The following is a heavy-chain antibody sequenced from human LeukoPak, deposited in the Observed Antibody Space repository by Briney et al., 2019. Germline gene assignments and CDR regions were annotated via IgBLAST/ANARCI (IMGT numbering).Heavy chain of an antibody. D-gene: IGHD3-10*02. J-gene: IGHJ4*02. Sequence: GGSLRLSCAASGFTFSGFWTRWVRQAPGKGLEWVANIQKDGSVKNYVDSVKGRFTISRDNAKNSVYLQMDSLRAEDTAVYYCARFRDYVFDYWGQGALVTVSS. CDR3: ARFRDYVFDY. V-gene: IGHV3-7*05. CDR1: GFTFSGFW. CDR2: IQKDGSVK.